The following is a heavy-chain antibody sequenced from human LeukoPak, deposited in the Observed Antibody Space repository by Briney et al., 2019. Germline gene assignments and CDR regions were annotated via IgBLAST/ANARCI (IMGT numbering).Heavy chain of an antibody. CDR1: GLTFSNYW. V-gene: IGHV3-7*01. CDR2: IKQDGILK. J-gene: IGHJ4*02. CDR3: VRLGGETTRFDF. Sequence: PGGSLRLSCAPSGLTFSNYWMSWVRQVPGGGREWVATIKQDGILKNYADSMRGRFTLSRENAEHSLHLQLDCLPVADACVSFGVRLGGETTRFDFWGQGTLVTVSS. D-gene: IGHD1-7*01.